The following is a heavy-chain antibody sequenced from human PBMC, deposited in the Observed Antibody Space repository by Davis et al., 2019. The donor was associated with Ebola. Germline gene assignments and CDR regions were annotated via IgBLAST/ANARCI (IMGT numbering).Heavy chain of an antibody. Sequence: GESLKISCAASGFTFSSYEMNWVRQAPGKGLEWVANIKQDGSEKYYVDSVKGRFTISRDNAKNSLYLQMNSLRAEDTAVYYCAKRAGTWGQGTLVTVSS. D-gene: IGHD3-10*01. CDR2: IKQDGSEK. CDR3: AKRAGT. J-gene: IGHJ5*02. CDR1: GFTFSSYE. V-gene: IGHV3-7*01.